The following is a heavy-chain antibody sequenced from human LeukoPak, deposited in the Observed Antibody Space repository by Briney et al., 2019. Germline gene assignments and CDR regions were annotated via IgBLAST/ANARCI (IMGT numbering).Heavy chain of an antibody. Sequence: GGSLRLSCAASGFTFSDYYMTWIRQAPGKGLEWVSYISPGGITTYYTDSVKGRFTISRDNAKNSLSLQINSLRVDDTALYYCARAYTGSFSGTLQYWGRGTLVTVSS. D-gene: IGHD1-26*01. J-gene: IGHJ4*02. CDR3: ARAYTGSFSGTLQY. V-gene: IGHV3-11*04. CDR2: ISPGGITT. CDR1: GFTFSDYY.